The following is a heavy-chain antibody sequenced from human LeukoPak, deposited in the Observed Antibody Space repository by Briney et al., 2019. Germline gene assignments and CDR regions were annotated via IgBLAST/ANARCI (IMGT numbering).Heavy chain of an antibody. Sequence: ASVKVPCKASGYTFTSYYMHWVRQAPGQGLEWMGLINPTGGSTGYAQKFQGRVTMTRDMSTSTDYMELSSLRSEDTAVYYCARATYYYDSSGYLGAFDIWGQGTMVTVSS. CDR2: INPTGGST. CDR3: ARATYYYDSSGYLGAFDI. CDR1: GYTFTSYY. J-gene: IGHJ3*02. D-gene: IGHD3-22*01. V-gene: IGHV1-46*01.